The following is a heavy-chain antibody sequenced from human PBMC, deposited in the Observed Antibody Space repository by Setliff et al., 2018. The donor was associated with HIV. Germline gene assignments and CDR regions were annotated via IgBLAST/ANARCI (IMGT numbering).Heavy chain of an antibody. CDR2: IVVGSGNS. CDR3: AAAPSPAAPGN. V-gene: IGHV1-58*02. D-gene: IGHD6-25*01. CDR1: GGTFSSYA. J-gene: IGHJ4*02. Sequence: SVKVSCKASGGTFSSYAISWVRQAPGQRLEWIGWIVVGSGNSNHAQKFQERVTISRDMSTSTAYMELSGLRSEDTAVYYCAAAPSPAAPGNWGQGTLVTVSS.